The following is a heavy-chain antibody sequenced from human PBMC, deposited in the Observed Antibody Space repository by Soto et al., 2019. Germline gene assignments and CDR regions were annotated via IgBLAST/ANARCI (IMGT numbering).Heavy chain of an antibody. V-gene: IGHV3-23*01. CDR3: AGPGYSSQDY. CDR1: VFTFSSFA. J-gene: IGHJ4*02. D-gene: IGHD5-18*01. CDR2: ISGSGDGT. Sequence: PWGSLRLSCAASVFTFSSFALSWFRQAPGKGLEWVSAISGSGDGTDYADSVKGRFTISRDNSKNTLYLQMNSLRAEDTAVYYCAGPGYSSQDYWGQGALVTVSS.